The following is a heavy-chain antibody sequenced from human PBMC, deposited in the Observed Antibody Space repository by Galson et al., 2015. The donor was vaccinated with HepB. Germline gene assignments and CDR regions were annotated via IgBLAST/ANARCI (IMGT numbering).Heavy chain of an antibody. D-gene: IGHD6-19*01. V-gene: IGHV3-30-3*01. CDR2: ISDDGSKR. CDR3: TTRPRSSDWYIDY. J-gene: IGHJ4*02. Sequence: SLRLSCAASGITFSNYALHWVRQAPGKGLEWVAVISDDGSKRYYADSVKGRFTISRDNSKNTLYLQVNSLRAEDTAVYYCTTRPRSSDWYIDYWGQGTLVTVSS. CDR1: GITFSNYA.